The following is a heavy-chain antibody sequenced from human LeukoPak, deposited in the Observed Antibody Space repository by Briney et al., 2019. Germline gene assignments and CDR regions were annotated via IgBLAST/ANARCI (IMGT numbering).Heavy chain of an antibody. D-gene: IGHD3-3*01. Sequence: PSETLSLTCAVYGGSFSGYYWSWIRQPPGKGLEWIGEINHSGSTNYNPSLKSRVAISVGTSKNQFSLKLSSVTAADTAVYYCARGGLRFLEWLSSRNWFDPWGQGTLVTVSS. CDR3: ARGGLRFLEWLSSRNWFDP. CDR1: GGSFSGYY. CDR2: INHSGST. V-gene: IGHV4-34*01. J-gene: IGHJ5*02.